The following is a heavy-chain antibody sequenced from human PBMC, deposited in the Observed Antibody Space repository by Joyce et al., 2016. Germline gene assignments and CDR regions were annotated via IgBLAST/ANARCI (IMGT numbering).Heavy chain of an antibody. J-gene: IGHJ4*02. V-gene: IGHV1-69*01. CDR3: ARGRGDDFWSGYYGSIDY. D-gene: IGHD3-3*01. CDR2: ICTMSATT. Sequence: QVQLEQSGAEVKKPGSSVKVSCKTSGDIFNAYGINWVRQAPGQGLEWLGGICTMSATTDYAQKFRGRLTISAHEPTSTVYMELSSLRSDDTGTYYCARGRGDDFWSGYYGSIDYWGQGTLVSVSS. CDR1: GDIFNAYG.